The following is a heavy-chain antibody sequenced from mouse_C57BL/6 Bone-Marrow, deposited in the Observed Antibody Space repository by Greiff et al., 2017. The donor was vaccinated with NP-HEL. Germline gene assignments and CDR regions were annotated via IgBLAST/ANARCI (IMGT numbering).Heavy chain of an antibody. V-gene: IGHV1-26*01. CDR2: INPNNGGT. D-gene: IGHD2-4*01. CDR1: GYTFTDYY. J-gene: IGHJ2*01. CDR3: ARGNDYLYFDY. Sequence: VQLQQSGPELVKPGASVKISCKASGYTFTDYYMNWVKQSHGKSLEWIGDINPNNGGTSYNQKFKGKATLTVDKSSSTAYMELRSLTSEDSAVYYCARGNDYLYFDYWGQGTTLTVSS.